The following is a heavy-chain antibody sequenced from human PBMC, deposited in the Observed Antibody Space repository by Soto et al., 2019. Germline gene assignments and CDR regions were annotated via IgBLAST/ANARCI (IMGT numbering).Heavy chain of an antibody. CDR3: ARWHSSGGPGAENWFDP. J-gene: IGHJ5*02. Sequence: SESLSLTCTVSGGSVSSSIYYWGWIRQHPGKGLEWIGSIYYRGSTYYNPSLKSRVTISVDTSKNQFSLKLSSVHAAATAVYYCARWHSSGGPGAENWFDPWGQGPLLTLSS. CDR1: GGSVSSSIYY. D-gene: IGHD6-19*01. CDR2: IYYRGST. V-gene: IGHV4-39*01.